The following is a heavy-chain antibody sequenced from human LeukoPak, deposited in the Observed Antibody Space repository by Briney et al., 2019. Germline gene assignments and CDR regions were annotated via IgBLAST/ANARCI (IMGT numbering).Heavy chain of an antibody. V-gene: IGHV3-21*04. Sequence: PGGSLRLSCAASGFTFSSYSMNWVRQAPGKGLEWVSSISSSSSYIYYADSVKGRFTISRDNSKNTLFLHMNGLRAEDTAVYYCARGGSHPYTTNYYMDVWGTGTTVTISS. CDR2: ISSSSSYI. J-gene: IGHJ6*03. CDR3: ARGGSHPYTTNYYMDV. CDR1: GFTFSSYS. D-gene: IGHD1-14*01.